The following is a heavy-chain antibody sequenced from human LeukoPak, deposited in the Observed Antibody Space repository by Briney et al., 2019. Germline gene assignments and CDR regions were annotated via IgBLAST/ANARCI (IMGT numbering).Heavy chain of an antibody. CDR3: ARDRGDIVDY. D-gene: IGHD2-21*02. CDR2: INPDDGST. Sequence: GGSLRLSCAASGFTFRKYWLHWVRQAPGKGLVWVSRINPDDGSTSYADSVKGRFTISRDNAKNSIYLQMNSLRAEDTAVYYCARDRGDIVDYWGQGTLVTVSS. CDR1: GFTFRKYW. V-gene: IGHV3-74*01. J-gene: IGHJ4*02.